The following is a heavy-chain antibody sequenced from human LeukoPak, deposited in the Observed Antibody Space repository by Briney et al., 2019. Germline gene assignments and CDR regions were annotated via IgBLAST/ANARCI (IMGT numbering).Heavy chain of an antibody. V-gene: IGHV1-2*02. CDR1: GSTFTGYF. CDR3: ARDYTRRGSTNRPGGMDV. Sequence: GASLKASCKPSGSTFTGYFMHWVREAAGQGLEWMGGMNPNSGGTNYAPTFPSRVTMPRDTSISTAYLELSRLRSEDTAVYYSARDYTRRGSTNRPGGMDVWGQGTTVTASS. D-gene: IGHD3-10*01. J-gene: IGHJ6*01. CDR2: MNPNSGGT.